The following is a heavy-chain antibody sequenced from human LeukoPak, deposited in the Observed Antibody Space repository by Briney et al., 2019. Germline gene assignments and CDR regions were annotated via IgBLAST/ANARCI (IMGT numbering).Heavy chain of an antibody. CDR2: IIPILGIA. Sequence: SVKVSCKASGGTFSSYAISWVRQAPGQGLEWMGRIIPILGIANYAQKFQGRVTITADKSTSTAYMELSSLTSEDRAVYYCVRGRTSGSWLFDYWGQGTLVTVSS. V-gene: IGHV1-69*04. D-gene: IGHD3-10*01. J-gene: IGHJ4*02. CDR3: VRGRTSGSWLFDY. CDR1: GGTFSSYA.